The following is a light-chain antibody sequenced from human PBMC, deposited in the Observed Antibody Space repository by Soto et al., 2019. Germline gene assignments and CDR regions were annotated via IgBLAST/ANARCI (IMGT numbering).Light chain of an antibody. V-gene: IGLV2-14*01. CDR1: SSDVGGYNY. CDR3: SSYTSSSTLPYA. CDR2: DVS. J-gene: IGLJ1*01. Sequence: QSALTQPASVSGSPGQSITISCTGTSSDVGGYNYVSWYQQHPGKAPKLMIYDVSNRPSGVSNRFSGSKSGNTASLTISGLQAEDEADYYCSSYTSSSTLPYAFGTGTKVTV.